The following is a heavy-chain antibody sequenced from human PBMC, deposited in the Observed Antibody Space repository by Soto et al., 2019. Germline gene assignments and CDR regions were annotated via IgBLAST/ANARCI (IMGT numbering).Heavy chain of an antibody. D-gene: IGHD2-21*01. CDR3: ARARTALVDDYSFGRDL. V-gene: IGHV1-18*01. CDR1: GYTFTSYG. J-gene: IGHJ6*01. Sequence: ASVKVSCKASGYTFTSYGISWVRQAPGQGLEWMGWISAYNGNTNYAQKLQGRVTMTTDTSTITAYMELRSLRSDHTAVYYCARARTALVDDYSFGRDLWGQATTVTLTS. CDR2: ISAYNGNT.